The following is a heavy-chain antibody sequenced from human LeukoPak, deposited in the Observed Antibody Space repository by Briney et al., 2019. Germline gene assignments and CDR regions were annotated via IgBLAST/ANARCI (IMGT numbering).Heavy chain of an antibody. J-gene: IGHJ4*02. V-gene: IGHV4-34*01. D-gene: IGHD1-26*01. CDR3: ARSGSYLVFNY. CDR1: GGSFSGYY. CDR2: INHSRST. Sequence: SETLSLTCAVYGGSFSGYYWSWIRQPPGKGLEWIGEINHSRSTNYNPSLKSRVTISVDTSKNQFSLKLSSVTAADTAVYYCARSGSYLVFNYWGQGTLVTVSS.